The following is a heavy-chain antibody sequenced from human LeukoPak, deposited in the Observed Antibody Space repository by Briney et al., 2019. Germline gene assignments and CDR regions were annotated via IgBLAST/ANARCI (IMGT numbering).Heavy chain of an antibody. Sequence: SETPSLTCTVSGGSISSYYWSWIRQPPGKGLEWIGYIYYSGSTNYNPSLKSRVTISVDASKNQFSLKLSSVTAADTAVYYCARVGTGTTRGDYWGQGTLVTVSS. D-gene: IGHD1-7*01. V-gene: IGHV4-59*01. CDR1: GGSISSYY. J-gene: IGHJ4*02. CDR2: IYYSGST. CDR3: ARVGTGTTRGDY.